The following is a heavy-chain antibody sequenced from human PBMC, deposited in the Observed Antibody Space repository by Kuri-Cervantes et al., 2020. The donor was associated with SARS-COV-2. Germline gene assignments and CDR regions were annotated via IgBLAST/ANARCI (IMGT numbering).Heavy chain of an antibody. CDR2: INPSSGGT. D-gene: IGHD3-10*01. Sequence: ASVKVSCKASGYTFTGYYMYWVRQAPGQGLEWMGWINPSSGGTNYAQNFQGWVTMTRDTSISTAYMELSRLRSDDTAVYYCARGMVRGIIQYYYYAMDVWGQGTTVTVSS. V-gene: IGHV1-2*04. CDR1: GYTFTGYY. CDR3: ARGMVRGIIQYYYYAMDV. J-gene: IGHJ6*02.